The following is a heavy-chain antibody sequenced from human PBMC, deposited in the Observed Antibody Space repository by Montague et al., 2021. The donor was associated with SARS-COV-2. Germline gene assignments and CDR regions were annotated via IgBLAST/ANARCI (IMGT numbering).Heavy chain of an antibody. V-gene: IGHV4-34*01. CDR1: GTSFSGYY. CDR2: INHGGST. CDR3: ARLRDGVVPSPILGVGPYYSYYYMDV. Sequence: SETLSLTCAVHGTSFSGYYWNWIRQPPGKGLEWIGEINHGGSTKYSPSLKSRLTISADTSINQFSLKLTSVAAADTAVYYCARLRDGVVPSPILGVGPYYSYYYMDVWGQGPRSPSP. D-gene: IGHD3-10*01. J-gene: IGHJ6*03.